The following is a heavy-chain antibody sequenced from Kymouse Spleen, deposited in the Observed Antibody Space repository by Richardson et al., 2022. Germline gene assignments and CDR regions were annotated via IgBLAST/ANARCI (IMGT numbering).Heavy chain of an antibody. CDR3: ARQGNNSPNHSYYYYYGMDV. CDR2: IYPGDSDT. V-gene: IGHV5-51*01. Sequence: EVQLVQSGAEVKKPGESLKISCKGSGYSFTSYWIGWVRQMPGKGLEWMGIIYPGDSDTRYSPSFQGQVTISADKSISTAYLQWSSLKASDTAMYYCARQGNNSPNHSYYYYYGMDVWGQGTTVTVSS. CDR1: GYSFTSYW. J-gene: IGHJ6*02. D-gene: IGHD4-23*01.